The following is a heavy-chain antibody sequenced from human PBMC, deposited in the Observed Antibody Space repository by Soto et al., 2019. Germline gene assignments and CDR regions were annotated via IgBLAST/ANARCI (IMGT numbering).Heavy chain of an antibody. V-gene: IGHV1-69*06. CDR1: GGTFSSYA. D-gene: IGHD1-1*01. CDR2: IIPIFGTA. CDR3: ASLVHGTANYYYGMDV. Sequence: QVQLVQSGAEVKKPGSSVKFSCKASGGTFSSYAISWVRQAPGQGLEGMGGIIPIFGTANYAQKFQGRVTITADKSTSTAYMELSSLRSEDTAVYYCASLVHGTANYYYGMDVWGQGTTVTVSS. J-gene: IGHJ6*02.